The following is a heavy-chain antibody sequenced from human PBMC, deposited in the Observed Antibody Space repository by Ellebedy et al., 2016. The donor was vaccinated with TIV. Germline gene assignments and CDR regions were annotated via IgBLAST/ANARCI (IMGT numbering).Heavy chain of an antibody. D-gene: IGHD1-26*01. CDR3: AREDGIEYYYYGMDV. CDR2: INPSGGST. V-gene: IGHV1-46*01. CDR1: GYTFTSYY. Sequence: ASVKVSCKASGYTFTSYYMHWVRQAPGQGLEWMGIINPSGGSTSYAQKFQGRVTMARDTSTSTVYMELSSLRSEDTAVYYCAREDGIEYYYYGMDVWGQGTTVTVSS. J-gene: IGHJ6*02.